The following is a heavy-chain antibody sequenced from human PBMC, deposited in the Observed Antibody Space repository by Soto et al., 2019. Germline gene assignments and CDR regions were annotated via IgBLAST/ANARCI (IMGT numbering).Heavy chain of an antibody. Sequence: XGSLRPSCAASEFTFSTYAMSWVRQAPGKGLEWVSAISGSGGSTYYADSVKGRFTISRDTSKNTLYLQMNSLRAEDTALYYCAKSYSSNWYDYFDYWGQGTLVTVSS. CDR1: EFTFSTYA. J-gene: IGHJ4*02. V-gene: IGHV3-23*01. CDR2: ISGSGGST. D-gene: IGHD6-13*01. CDR3: AKSYSSNWYDYFDY.